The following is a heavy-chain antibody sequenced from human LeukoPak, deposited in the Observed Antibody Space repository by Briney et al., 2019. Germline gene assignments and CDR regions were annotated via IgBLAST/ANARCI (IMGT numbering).Heavy chain of an antibody. CDR1: GFTFSSYG. Sequence: PGRSLRLSCAASGFTFSSYGMHWVRQAPGKGLEWVAVISYDGSNKYYADSVKGRFTISRDNSKNSLYLQLNSLRAEDTAVYYCAIASGGRGGLDSWGQGTLVTVSS. D-gene: IGHD2-21*01. CDR3: AIASGGRGGLDS. J-gene: IGHJ4*02. CDR2: ISYDGSNK. V-gene: IGHV3-30*03.